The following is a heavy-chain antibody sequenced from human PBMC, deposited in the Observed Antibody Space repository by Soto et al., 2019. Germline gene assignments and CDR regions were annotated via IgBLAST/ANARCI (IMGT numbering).Heavy chain of an antibody. CDR1: GFTFSTYG. J-gene: IGHJ4*02. CDR2: ITNDGSAK. V-gene: IGHV3-30*18. D-gene: IGHD3-10*01. CDR3: AKPYYDSGSYYNTAPFDY. Sequence: GGSLRLSCAASGFTFSTYGMHWVRQAPGKGLEWVAFITNDGSAKNYADSVKGRFTISRDNSKTTLYLQMNSLRPEDTAVYYCAKPYYDSGSYYNTAPFDYWGQGTLVTVSS.